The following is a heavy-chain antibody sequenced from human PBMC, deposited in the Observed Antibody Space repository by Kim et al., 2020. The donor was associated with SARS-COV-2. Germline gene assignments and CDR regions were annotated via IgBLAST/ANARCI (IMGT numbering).Heavy chain of an antibody. Sequence: GGSLRLSCAASGFTFSSYGMHWVRQAPGKGLEWVAVIWYEGSNKYYADSVKGRFTISRDNSKNTLYLQMNSLRAEDTAVYYCARKEDRLWFGELLSEGGGMDVWGQGTTVTVSS. CDR3: ARKEDRLWFGELLSEGGGMDV. CDR1: GFTFSSYG. J-gene: IGHJ6*02. D-gene: IGHD3-10*01. CDR2: IWYEGSNK. V-gene: IGHV3-33*08.